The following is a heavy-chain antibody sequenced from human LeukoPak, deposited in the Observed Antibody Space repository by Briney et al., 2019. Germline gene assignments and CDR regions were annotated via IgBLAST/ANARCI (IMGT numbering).Heavy chain of an antibody. V-gene: IGHV4-39*01. J-gene: IGHJ4*02. Sequence: SETLSLMCTVSAGSISSSSYYLGWIRQPPGEGLEWIGSIYYGGSTYYIPSIKSRVTISVATSKNQFSLKLSSVTAADTAVYYCARPGIAVADYYFDYWGQGNLVTVSS. CDR1: AGSISSSSYY. D-gene: IGHD6-19*01. CDR2: IYYGGST. CDR3: ARPGIAVADYYFDY.